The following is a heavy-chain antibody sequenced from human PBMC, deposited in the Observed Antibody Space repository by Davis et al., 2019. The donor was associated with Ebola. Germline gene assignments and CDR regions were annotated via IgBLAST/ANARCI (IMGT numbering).Heavy chain of an antibody. CDR2: INPSGGST. D-gene: IGHD2-8*01. CDR1: GYTFTSYY. CDR3: ARDPLAWVYAIRLRNNWFDP. Sequence: AASVKVSCKASGYTFTSYYMHWVRQAPGQGLEWMGIINPSGGSTSYAQKFQGRVTMTRDTSTSTVYMELSSLRSEDTAVYYCARDPLAWVYAIRLRNNWFDPWGQGTLVTVSS. V-gene: IGHV1-46*01. J-gene: IGHJ5*02.